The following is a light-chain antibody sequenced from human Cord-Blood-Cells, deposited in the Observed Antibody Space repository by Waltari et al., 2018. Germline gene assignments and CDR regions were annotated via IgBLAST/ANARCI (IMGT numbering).Light chain of an antibody. CDR2: DVS. J-gene: IGLJ3*02. V-gene: IGLV2-14*01. Sequence: QSALTQPASVSGSPGHSITIPCPGTSSDVGGFYHVAWYPQHPGKAPKLMSYDVSNRPSGVSNRCSGSKSGNTASLTISGLQAEDEADYYCSSYTSSSWVFGGGTKLTVL. CDR1: SSDVGGFYH. CDR3: SSYTSSSWV.